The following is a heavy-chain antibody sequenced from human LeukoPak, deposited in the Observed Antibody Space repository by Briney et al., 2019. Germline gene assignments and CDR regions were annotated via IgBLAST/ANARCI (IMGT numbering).Heavy chain of an antibody. CDR2: ISSSSDYI. Sequence: PGGSLRLSCAASGFTFSTYTINWVRQAPGKGLEWVSSISSSSDYIYYADSVKGRLTISRDNAKKSLSLQMNSLRAEDTAVYYCARANYDILTGAHYFDYWGQGTLVTVSS. CDR1: GFTFSTYT. D-gene: IGHD3-9*01. V-gene: IGHV3-21*01. CDR3: ARANYDILTGAHYFDY. J-gene: IGHJ4*02.